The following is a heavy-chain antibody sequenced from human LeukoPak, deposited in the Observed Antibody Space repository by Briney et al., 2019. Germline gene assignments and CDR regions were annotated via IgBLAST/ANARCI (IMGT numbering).Heavy chain of an antibody. CDR2: INHSGST. V-gene: IGHV4-34*01. Sequence: SGTLSLTCAGYGGSFSGYYWSWIRQPPGKGLEWIGEINHSGSTNYNPSLKSRVTISVDTSKNQFSLKLSSVTAADTAVYYCARGSQSLGYCSGGSCRAKIFDYWGQGTLVTVSS. CDR3: ARGSQSLGYCSGGSCRAKIFDY. D-gene: IGHD2-15*01. J-gene: IGHJ4*02. CDR1: GGSFSGYY.